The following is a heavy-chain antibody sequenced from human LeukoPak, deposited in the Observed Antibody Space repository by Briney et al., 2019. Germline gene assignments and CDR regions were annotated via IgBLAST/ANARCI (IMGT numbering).Heavy chain of an antibody. V-gene: IGHV4-59*04. J-gene: IGHJ4*02. Sequence: SETLSLTCTVSGGSISSSYCSWIRQPPGKGLEWIGNIYYSGDTYYNPSLKSRVTISEDASRNQFSLKLTSVTAADTAIYYCARRGQVGATFDYWGQGTLVTVSS. CDR2: IYYSGDT. CDR1: GGSISSSY. D-gene: IGHD1-26*01. CDR3: ARRGQVGATFDY.